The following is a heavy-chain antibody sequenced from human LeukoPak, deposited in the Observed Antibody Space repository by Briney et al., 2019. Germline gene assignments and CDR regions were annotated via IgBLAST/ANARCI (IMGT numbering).Heavy chain of an antibody. CDR2: ISHDGSSK. CDR3: AKDDNYGSGSPFDY. J-gene: IGHJ4*02. Sequence: GRSLRLSCAASGFTFSSYGMHWVRQAPGKGLEWVAVISHDGSSKYFADSVKGRFTISRDNPKNTLYLQMNSLRAEDTAVYYCAKDDNYGSGSPFDYWGQGTLVTVSS. V-gene: IGHV3-30*18. CDR1: GFTFSSYG. D-gene: IGHD3-10*01.